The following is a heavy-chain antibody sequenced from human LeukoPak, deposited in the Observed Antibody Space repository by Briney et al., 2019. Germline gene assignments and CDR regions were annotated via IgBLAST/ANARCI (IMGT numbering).Heavy chain of an antibody. CDR2: IYYSGST. D-gene: IGHD3-10*01. CDR3: ARGPQFGFDY. V-gene: IGHV4-59*12. CDR1: GGSISSYY. J-gene: IGHJ4*02. Sequence: SETLSLTCTVSGGSISSYYWSWIRQPPGKGLEWIGYIYYSGSTNYNPSLKSRVTISVDTSKNQFPLKLSSVTAADTAVYYCARGPQFGFDYWGQGTLVTVSS.